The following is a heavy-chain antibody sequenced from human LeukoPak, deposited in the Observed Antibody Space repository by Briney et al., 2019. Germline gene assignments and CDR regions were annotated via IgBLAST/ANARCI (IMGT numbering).Heavy chain of an antibody. D-gene: IGHD1-26*01. CDR1: GYTFTGYY. J-gene: IGHJ4*02. CDR3: ARDVRIVGATPIDY. Sequence: ASVKVSCKAPGYTFTGYYMHWVRQAPGQGLEWMGWINPNSGGTNYAQKFQGRVTMTRDTSISTAYMELSRLRSDDTAVYYCARDVRIVGATPIDYWGQGTLVTVSS. CDR2: INPNSGGT. V-gene: IGHV1-2*02.